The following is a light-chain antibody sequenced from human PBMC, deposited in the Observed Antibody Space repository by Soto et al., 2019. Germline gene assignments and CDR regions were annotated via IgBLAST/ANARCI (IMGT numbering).Light chain of an antibody. CDR3: QQYNKWPQT. Sequence: EIVLTQSPATLSLSPGERATLSCRASQSVSSYLAWYQQKPGQAPRLLIYDASNRATGIPARFSGSGSGTEFTLTISSLQSEDIAVYYCQQYNKWPQTFGQGTKVDIK. V-gene: IGKV3-11*01. CDR1: QSVSSY. CDR2: DAS. J-gene: IGKJ1*01.